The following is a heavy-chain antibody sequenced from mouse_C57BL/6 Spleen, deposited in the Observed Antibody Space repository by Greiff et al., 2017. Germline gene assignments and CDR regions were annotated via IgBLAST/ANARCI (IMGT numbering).Heavy chain of an antibody. V-gene: IGHV14-3*01. CDR3: ARTAPGYWYFDV. CDR1: GFNIKNTN. D-gene: IGHD3-2*01. CDR2: IDPANGNT. Sequence: EVQLQQSVAELVRPGASVKLSCTASGFNIKNTNMHWVKQRPEQGLEWIGRIDPANGNTKSAPKFQGKATITADKTSNTASLQLRSLTSEDSAVDYCARTAPGYWYFDVWGTGTTVTVSS. J-gene: IGHJ1*03.